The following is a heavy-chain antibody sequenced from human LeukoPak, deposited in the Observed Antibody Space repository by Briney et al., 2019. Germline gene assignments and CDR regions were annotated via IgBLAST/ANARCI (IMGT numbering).Heavy chain of an antibody. D-gene: IGHD3-16*01. J-gene: IGHJ4*02. CDR1: GYSISSGYY. Sequence: SETLSLTCTVSGYSISSGYYWGWIRQPPGKGLEWIGSIYHSGSTYYNPSLKSRVTISVDTSKNQFSLKLSSVTAADTAVYYCARDPRGGPSGAAFDYWGQGTLVTVSS. CDR2: IYHSGST. CDR3: ARDPRGGPSGAAFDY. V-gene: IGHV4-38-2*02.